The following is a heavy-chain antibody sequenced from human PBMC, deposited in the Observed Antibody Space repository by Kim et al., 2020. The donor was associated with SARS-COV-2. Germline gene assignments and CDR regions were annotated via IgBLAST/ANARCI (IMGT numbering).Heavy chain of an antibody. CDR2: ISSSGSTI. Sequence: GGSLRLSCAASGFTFSDYHMSWIRQAPGKGLEWVSYISSSGSTIYYADSVKGRFTISRDNAKNSLYLQMNSLRAEDTAVYYCARVLESYPYAFDIWGQGTMVTVSS. V-gene: IGHV3-11*01. D-gene: IGHD1-1*01. J-gene: IGHJ3*02. CDR1: GFTFSDYH. CDR3: ARVLESYPYAFDI.